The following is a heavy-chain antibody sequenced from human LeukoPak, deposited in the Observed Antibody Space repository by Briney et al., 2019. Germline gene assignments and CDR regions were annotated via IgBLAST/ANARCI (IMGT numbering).Heavy chain of an antibody. CDR1: GGSISSYY. V-gene: IGHV4-59*01. D-gene: IGHD5-18*01. Sequence: PSETLSLTCTVSGGSISSYYWSWIRQPPGKGLEWIAYIYYSGSTNYNPSLKSRVTISVDTSKNQFSLKLRSVTAADTAVYYCARTTEGGYTYDYFYYYYMDVWGEGTTVTISS. CDR3: ARTTEGGYTYDYFYYYYMDV. CDR2: IYYSGST. J-gene: IGHJ6*03.